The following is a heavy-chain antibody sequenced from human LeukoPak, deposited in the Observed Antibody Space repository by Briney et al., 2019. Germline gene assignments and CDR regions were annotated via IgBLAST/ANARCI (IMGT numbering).Heavy chain of an antibody. CDR1: GFTFSSYS. J-gene: IGHJ4*02. D-gene: IGHD3-22*01. CDR3: AKARDSSGLFDY. Sequence: QPGGSLRLSCAASGFTFSSYSMNWVRQAPGKGLEWVSYISSSSSTIYYADSVKGRFTISRDNSKNTLYVQMNSLRAEDTAVYYCAKARDSSGLFDYWGQGTLGTVSS. CDR2: ISSSSSTI. V-gene: IGHV3-48*01.